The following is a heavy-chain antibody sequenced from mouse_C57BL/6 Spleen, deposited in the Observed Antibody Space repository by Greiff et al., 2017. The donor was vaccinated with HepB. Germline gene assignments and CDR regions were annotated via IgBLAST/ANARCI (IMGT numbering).Heavy chain of an antibody. V-gene: IGHV1-47*01. CDR1: GYTFTTYP. J-gene: IGHJ3*01. D-gene: IGHD2-5*01. Sequence: LVESGAELVKPGASVKMSCKASGYTFTTYPIEWMKQNHGKSLEWIGNFHPYNDDNKYNEKFKGKATLTVEKSSSTVYLELSRLTSDDSAVYYCARRAYYSDYEGAWFAYWGQGTLVTVSA. CDR3: ARRAYYSDYEGAWFAY. CDR2: FHPYNDDN.